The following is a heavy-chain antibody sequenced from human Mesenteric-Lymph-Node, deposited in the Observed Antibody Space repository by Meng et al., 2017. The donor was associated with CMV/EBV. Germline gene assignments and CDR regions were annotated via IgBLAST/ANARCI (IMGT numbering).Heavy chain of an antibody. CDR1: GFTFSIYG. V-gene: IGHV3-33*06. CDR2: IWFDGGNK. Sequence: SGFTFSIYGMHWVRQAPGKGLEWVAVIWFDGGNKYYADSVKGRFTISRDNSKNTLYLQMNSLRADDTAAYYCAKGSFRQQVVGWFDPWGQGALVTVSS. D-gene: IGHD6-13*01. CDR3: AKGSFRQQVVGWFDP. J-gene: IGHJ5*02.